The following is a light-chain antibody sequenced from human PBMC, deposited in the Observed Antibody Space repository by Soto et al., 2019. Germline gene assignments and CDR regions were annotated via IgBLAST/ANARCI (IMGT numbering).Light chain of an antibody. CDR2: EGT. J-gene: IGLJ2*01. CDR1: SNDIVNYNL. Sequence: QSALTQPASVSGSPGQSVTISCTGTSNDIVNYNLVSWYQQHPGEAPKLIIFEGTKRPSGVSNRFSGSKSANTASLTISGLQAEDEGDYYCSSYAGRNLLFGEGTKVTVL. V-gene: IGLV2-23*01. CDR3: SSYAGRNLL.